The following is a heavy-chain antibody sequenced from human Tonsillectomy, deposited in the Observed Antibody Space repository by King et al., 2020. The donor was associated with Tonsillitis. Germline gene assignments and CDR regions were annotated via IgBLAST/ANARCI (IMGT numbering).Heavy chain of an antibody. CDR2: IYHSGST. CDR1: GYSISSCYY. V-gene: IGHV4-38-2*02. CDR3: ARDARYYDGRGYTYCFDY. J-gene: IGHJ4*02. D-gene: IGHD3-22*01. Sequence: VQLQESGPGLVKPSETLSLTCAVSGYSISSCYYWGWIRQPPGKGLEWIGSIYHSGSTYYNPSLKSRVTLSVDTSKNHFSLKLSSVTAADTAVYYCARDARYYDGRGYTYCFDYWGQGTLVTVSS.